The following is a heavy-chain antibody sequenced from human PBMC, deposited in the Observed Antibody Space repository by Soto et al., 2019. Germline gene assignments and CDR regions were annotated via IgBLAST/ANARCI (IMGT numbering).Heavy chain of an antibody. V-gene: IGHV1-18*04. CDR1: GYTFTSFD. CDR3: ARGGYSSGYHY. D-gene: IGHD3-22*01. Sequence: QVQLLQSGTEVKEPGAAVKVSCKASGYTFTSFDISWVRQAPGQGLEWVGWTTASNTHTNYAQKLQGRVTMTSDTSTPTAYMEVRSLRSDDTAIYSCARGGYSSGYHYWGQGTLVTVSS. CDR2: TTASNTHT. J-gene: IGHJ4*02.